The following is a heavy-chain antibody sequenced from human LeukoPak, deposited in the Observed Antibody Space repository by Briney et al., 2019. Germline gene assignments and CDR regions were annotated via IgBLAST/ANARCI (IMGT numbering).Heavy chain of an antibody. J-gene: IGHJ4*02. V-gene: IGHV3-21*01. CDR2: ISSSSPYI. CDR3: ARDLDSAMAFKYFDY. D-gene: IGHD5-18*01. CDR1: GFTFSNCG. Sequence: GGSLRLSCAASGFTFSNCGMNWVRQAPGKGLEWVSSISSSSPYIYYADSLKGRFTISRDNAKNSLYLQMHSLRAEDTAVYYGARDLDSAMAFKYFDYWGQGTLVIVSS.